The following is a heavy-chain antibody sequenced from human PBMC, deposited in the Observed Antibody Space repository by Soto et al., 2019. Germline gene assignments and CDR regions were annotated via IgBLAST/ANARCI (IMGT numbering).Heavy chain of an antibody. CDR2: INPSGGST. J-gene: IGHJ6*04. D-gene: IGHD6-13*01. V-gene: IGHV1-46*01. Sequence: GASVKVSCKASGYTFTSYYMHWVRQAPGQGLEWMGIINPSGGSTSYAQKFQGRVTMTRDTSTSTVYMELSSLRSEDTAVYYCARSIAAPRGYYYYGMAVGGKGTTVTVSS. CDR1: GYTFTSYY. CDR3: ARSIAAPRGYYYYGMAV.